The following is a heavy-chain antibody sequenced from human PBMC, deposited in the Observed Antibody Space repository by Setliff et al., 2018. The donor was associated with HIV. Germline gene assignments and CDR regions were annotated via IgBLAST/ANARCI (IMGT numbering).Heavy chain of an antibody. CDR3: ARGVAALTASFDY. CDR1: GYSFTSYW. D-gene: IGHD2-21*02. V-gene: IGHV5-51*01. J-gene: IGHJ4*02. Sequence: GASLKISCKGSGYSFTSYWIAWVRQKPGKGLEWMGIIFPGDSKMHSSPSFQGRVTLSVDKSISTAYLQWSSLQTSDSGMYYCARGVAALTASFDYWGQGSLVTVSS. CDR2: IFPGDSKM.